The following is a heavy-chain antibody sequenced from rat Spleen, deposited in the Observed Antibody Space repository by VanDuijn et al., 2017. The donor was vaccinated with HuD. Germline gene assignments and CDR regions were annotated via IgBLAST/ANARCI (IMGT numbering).Heavy chain of an antibody. CDR3: TRENWVFEY. CDR2: ISHIGCTS. J-gene: IGHJ2*01. CDR1: GFTFNNYW. V-gene: IGHV5-31*01. Sequence: EVHLVKSGGGLVQPGGSLKLSCVASGFTFNNYWTTWIRQAPGKGLEWVATISHIGCTSYYPDSVKGRFTISREDGRSTLYLQMDSLRSEDTATYDCTRENWVFEYWGQGVMVTVSS. D-gene: IGHD5-1*01.